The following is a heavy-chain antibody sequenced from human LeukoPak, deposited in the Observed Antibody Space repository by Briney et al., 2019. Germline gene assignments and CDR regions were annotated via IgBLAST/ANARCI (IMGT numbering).Heavy chain of an antibody. CDR2: INPHSGGT. Sequence: ASVKVSCTASGYTFTGYYMHWVRQAPGQGLEWMGWINPHSGGTNYAQRFQGRVTMTRDTSISTAYMQLSRLRSDDTAVYYCARDPPYSDFWSGYYPGDWGQGTLVTVSS. V-gene: IGHV1-2*02. D-gene: IGHD3-3*01. J-gene: IGHJ4*02. CDR1: GYTFTGYY. CDR3: ARDPPYSDFWSGYYPGD.